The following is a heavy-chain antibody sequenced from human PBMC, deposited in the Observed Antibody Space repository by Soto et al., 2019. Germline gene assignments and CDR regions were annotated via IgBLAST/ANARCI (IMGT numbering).Heavy chain of an antibody. Sequence: QVQLVQSGAEVKKPGASVKVSCKASGYTFTSYGISWVRQAPGQGLEWMGWISAYNGNTNYAQKLQGRVTMTTDTXTXKAYMELRSLRSDDTAVDYCARVRDYYDSSGYYVDYWGQGTLVTVSS. J-gene: IGHJ4*02. CDR2: ISAYNGNT. CDR3: ARVRDYYDSSGYYVDY. D-gene: IGHD3-22*01. CDR1: GYTFTSYG. V-gene: IGHV1-18*01.